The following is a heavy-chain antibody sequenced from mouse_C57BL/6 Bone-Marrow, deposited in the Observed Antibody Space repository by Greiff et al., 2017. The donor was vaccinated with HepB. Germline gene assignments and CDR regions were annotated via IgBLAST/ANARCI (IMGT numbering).Heavy chain of an antibody. D-gene: IGHD2-14*01. V-gene: IGHV5-6*01. CDR3: ARRGYYRNCDV. CDR1: GFTFSSYG. J-gene: IGHJ1*03. CDR2: ISSGGSYT. Sequence: EVQRVESGGDLVKPGGSLKLSCAASGFTFSSYGMSWVRQTPDKRLEWVATISSGGSYTYYPDSVKGRFTISRDNAKNTLYLQMSSLKSEDTAMYYCARRGYYRNCDVWGTGTTVTVSS.